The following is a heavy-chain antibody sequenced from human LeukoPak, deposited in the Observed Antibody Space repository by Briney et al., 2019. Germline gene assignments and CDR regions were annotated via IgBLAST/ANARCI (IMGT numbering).Heavy chain of an antibody. D-gene: IGHD5-18*01. CDR3: AKPPGYSYGWSFDY. CDR2: ISGSGGST. Sequence: PGGSLRLSCAASGFTFSSYAMSWVRQAPGKGLEWVSAISGSGGSTYYADPVKGRFTISRDNSKNTLYLQMNSLRAEDTAVYYCAKPPGYSYGWSFDYWGQGTLVTVSS. V-gene: IGHV3-23*01. J-gene: IGHJ4*02. CDR1: GFTFSSYA.